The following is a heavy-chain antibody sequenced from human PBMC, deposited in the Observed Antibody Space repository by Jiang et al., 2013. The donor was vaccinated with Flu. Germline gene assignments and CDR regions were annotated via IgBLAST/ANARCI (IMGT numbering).Heavy chain of an antibody. CDR3: ATISSFYGGKDAFDI. Sequence: GAEVKKPGASVKVSCKASGYTFTSYAMHWVRQAPGQRLEWMGWINAGNGNTKYSQKFQGRVTITRDTSASTAYMELSSLRSEDTAVYYCATISSFYGGKDAFDIWGQGTMVTVSS. V-gene: IGHV1-3*01. D-gene: IGHD4-23*01. CDR1: GYTFTSYA. J-gene: IGHJ3*02. CDR2: INAGNGNT.